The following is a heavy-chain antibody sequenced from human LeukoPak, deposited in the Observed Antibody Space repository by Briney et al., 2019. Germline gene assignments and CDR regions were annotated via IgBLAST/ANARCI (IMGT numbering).Heavy chain of an antibody. V-gene: IGHV6-1*01. CDR3: AREERYYDSSGYYIGLNY. J-gene: IGHJ4*02. CDR1: GDSVSSNSAA. CDR2: TYYRSKWYN. Sequence: SQTLSLNCAISGDSVSSNSAAWNWIRQSPSRGLEWLGRTYYRSKWYNDYAVSVKSRITINPDTSKNQFSLQLNSVTPEDTAVYYCAREERYYDSSGYYIGLNYWGQGTLVTVSS. D-gene: IGHD3-22*01.